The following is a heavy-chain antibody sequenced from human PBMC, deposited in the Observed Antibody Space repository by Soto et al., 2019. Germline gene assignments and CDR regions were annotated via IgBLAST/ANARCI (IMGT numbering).Heavy chain of an antibody. J-gene: IGHJ5*02. D-gene: IGHD6-19*01. CDR2: IWYDGTKK. Sequence: QVQLVETGGGVVQSGRSLTLSCAASGFSLRTYGMHWLRRAPGKGLEWVAFIWYDGTKKFYANAVKGRSTISKDNSNNILYLQMSGLRVEATAVYYCAREVLTAVAGSVNWFDPWGQGTLVTVSS. CDR1: GFSLRTYG. CDR3: AREVLTAVAGSVNWFDP. V-gene: IGHV3-33*01.